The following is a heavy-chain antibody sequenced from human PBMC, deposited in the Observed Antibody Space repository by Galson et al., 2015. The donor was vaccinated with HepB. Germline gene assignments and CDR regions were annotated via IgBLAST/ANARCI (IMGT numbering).Heavy chain of an antibody. Sequence: TLSLTCAVYGGSFSGYCWTWIRQSPGKGLEWIGEINHSGSANYKSSLKSRVSISVDTSKNQFSLKLSSVTAADTGVYYCARGPQWQVNYYYAVDVWGQGTTVTVSS. J-gene: IGHJ6*02. D-gene: IGHD6-19*01. CDR1: GGSFSGYC. CDR3: ARGPQWQVNYYYAVDV. CDR2: INHSGSA. V-gene: IGHV4-34*01.